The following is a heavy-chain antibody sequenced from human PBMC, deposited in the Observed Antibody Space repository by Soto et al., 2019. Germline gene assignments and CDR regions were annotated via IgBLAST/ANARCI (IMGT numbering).Heavy chain of an antibody. CDR1: GFTFSSYS. J-gene: IGHJ4*02. Sequence: EVPLVESGGGLVQPGGSLRLSCAASGFTFSSYSMNWVRQAPGQGLEWVSYISSSSSTIYYADSVKVRFTITRDNAKNSLYLQINSLRAEDTAVYYWARDYSSYSPFDYWGQGTLVTVSS. V-gene: IGHV3-48*01. D-gene: IGHD2-2*02. CDR2: ISSSSSTI. CDR3: ARDYSSYSPFDY.